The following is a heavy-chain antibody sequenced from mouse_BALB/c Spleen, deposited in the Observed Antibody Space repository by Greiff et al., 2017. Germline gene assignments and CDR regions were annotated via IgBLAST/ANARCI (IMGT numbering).Heavy chain of an antibody. J-gene: IGHJ4*01. CDR2: ISSGGSYT. CDR3: ARRQGPGVKLITTGAMDY. D-gene: IGHD1-3*01. CDR1: GFTFSSYA. Sequence: EVKLVESGGGLVKPGGSLKLSCAASGFTFSSYAMSWVRQTPEKRLEWVATISSGGSYTYYPDSVKGRFTISRDNAKNTLYLQMSSLRSEDTAMYYCARRQGPGVKLITTGAMDYWGQGTSVTVSS. V-gene: IGHV5-9-3*01.